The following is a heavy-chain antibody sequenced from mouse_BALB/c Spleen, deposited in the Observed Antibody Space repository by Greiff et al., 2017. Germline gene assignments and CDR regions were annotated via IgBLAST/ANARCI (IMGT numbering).Heavy chain of an antibody. J-gene: IGHJ2*01. CDR1: GFTFSSFG. V-gene: IGHV5-17*02. D-gene: IGHD2-3*01. CDR2: ISSGSSTI. Sequence: DVMLVESGGGLVQPGGSRKLSCAASGFTFSSFGMHWVRQAPEKGLEWVAYISSGSSTIYYADTVKGRFTISRDNPKNTLFLQMTSLRSEDTAMYYCARDPEDGYYFDYWGQGTTLTVSS. CDR3: ARDPEDGYYFDY.